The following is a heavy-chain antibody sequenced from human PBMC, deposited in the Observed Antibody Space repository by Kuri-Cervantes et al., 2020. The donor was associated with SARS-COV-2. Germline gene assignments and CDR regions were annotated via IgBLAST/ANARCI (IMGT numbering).Heavy chain of an antibody. CDR2: IYTSGST. CDR1: GDSISSYF. Sequence: SETLSLTCTVSGDSISSYFWSWVRQPAGKGLEWIGHIYTSGSTNYNPSLKSRVTMSVDTSKNHFSLRLSSVTAADTAVYYCARVLEGIVAAGSHYYYYMDVWGKGTRSPSP. V-gene: IGHV4-4*07. CDR3: ARVLEGIVAAGSHYYYYMDV. D-gene: IGHD6-13*01. J-gene: IGHJ6*03.